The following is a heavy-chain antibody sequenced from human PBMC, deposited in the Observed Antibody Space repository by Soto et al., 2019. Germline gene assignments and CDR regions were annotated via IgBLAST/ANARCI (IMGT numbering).Heavy chain of an antibody. CDR3: ARAYYSSSWRVFDY. CDR2: MNPNSGGT. J-gene: IGHJ4*02. CDR1: GYTFSGYF. D-gene: IGHD6-13*01. Sequence: QVQLVQSGADVKKPGASVKVSCKTSGYTFSGYFMHWLRQAPGQGLEWMGWMNPNSGGTDYAQYFQGRVSMTWDTSISTAYMELSRMRSDDTAIYYCARAYYSSSWRVFDYWGQGTLVTVSS. V-gene: IGHV1-2*02.